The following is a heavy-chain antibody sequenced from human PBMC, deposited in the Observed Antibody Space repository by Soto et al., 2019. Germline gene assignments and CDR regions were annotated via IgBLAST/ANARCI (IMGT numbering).Heavy chain of an antibody. CDR1: GYTFTGYY. Sequence: ASVKVSCKASGYTFTGYYMHWVRQAPGQGLEWMGWINPNSGGTNHAQKFQGRVTMTRDTSISTAYMELSRLRSDDTAVYYCASAAVTGTAGLDFWGQGTQVTVSS. V-gene: IGHV1-2*02. D-gene: IGHD6-19*01. CDR3: ASAAVTGTAGLDF. CDR2: INPNSGGT. J-gene: IGHJ4*02.